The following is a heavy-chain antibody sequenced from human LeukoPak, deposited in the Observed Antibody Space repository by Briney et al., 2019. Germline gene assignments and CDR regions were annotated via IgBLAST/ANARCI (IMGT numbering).Heavy chain of an antibody. Sequence: PSETLCLTCTVSGASISSDYWSWIRQPPGEGLEWIGYIYITGNTNYSPSLKSRVTMSLDTSKNQCSLKLSSVTATDTAVYYCARNPFFNPFDYWGLGTLVTVSS. V-gene: IGHV4-4*08. CDR2: IYITGNT. CDR3: ARNPFFNPFDY. D-gene: IGHD1-14*01. CDR1: GASISSDY. J-gene: IGHJ4*02.